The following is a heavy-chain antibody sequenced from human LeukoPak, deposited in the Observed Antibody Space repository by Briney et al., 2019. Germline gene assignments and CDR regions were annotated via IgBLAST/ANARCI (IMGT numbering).Heavy chain of an antibody. CDR1: GGSFSGYY. V-gene: IGHV4-34*01. Sequence: SETLSLTCAVYGGSFSGYYWTWIRQPPGKGLEWIGEITHSGSTNYNPPLKSRVTISTDTSNHHFSLRLSSVTAADMAVYYCARGPPQTYYEGNGYYYFDYWGQGTLVTVSS. CDR2: ITHSGST. CDR3: ARGPPQTYYEGNGYYYFDY. D-gene: IGHD3-22*01. J-gene: IGHJ4*02.